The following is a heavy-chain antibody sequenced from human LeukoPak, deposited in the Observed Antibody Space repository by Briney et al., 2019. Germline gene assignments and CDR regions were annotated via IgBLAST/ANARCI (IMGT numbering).Heavy chain of an antibody. J-gene: IGHJ4*02. CDR2: ISGSGGST. CDR3: ARLSSWYGYFDY. D-gene: IGHD6-13*01. CDR1: GFTFSSYA. Sequence: GGSLRLSCAASGFTFSSYAMSWVRQAPGKGLEWVSAISGSGGSTYYADSVKGRFTISRDNSKNTLYLQMNSLRAEDTAVYYCARLSSWYGYFDYWGQGTLVTVSS. V-gene: IGHV3-23*01.